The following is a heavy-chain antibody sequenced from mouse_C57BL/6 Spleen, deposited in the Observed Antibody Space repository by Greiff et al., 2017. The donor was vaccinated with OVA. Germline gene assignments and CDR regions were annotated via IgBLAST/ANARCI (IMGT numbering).Heavy chain of an antibody. CDR3: ARSRSSGYRGYYAMDY. Sequence: QVQLQQPGAELVRPGSSVNLSCKASGYTFTSYWMHWVKQRPIQGLEWIGNIDPSDSETHYNQKFKDKATLTVDKSSSTAYMQLSRLTSEDSAVYYCARSRSSGYRGYYAMDYWGQGTSVTVSS. CDR2: IDPSDSET. V-gene: IGHV1-52*01. J-gene: IGHJ4*01. D-gene: IGHD3-2*02. CDR1: GYTFTSYW.